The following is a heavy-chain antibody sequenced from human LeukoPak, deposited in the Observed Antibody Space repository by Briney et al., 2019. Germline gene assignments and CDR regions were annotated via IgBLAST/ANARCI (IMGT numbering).Heavy chain of an antibody. J-gene: IGHJ6*02. Sequence: SETLSLTCAVYGGSFSGYYWSWIRQPPGEGLEWIGEINHSGSTNYNPSLKSRVTIPVDTSKNQFSLKLSSVTAADTAVYYCAIRTVTTPWGYYYGMDVWGQGTTVTVSS. D-gene: IGHD4-17*01. V-gene: IGHV4-34*01. CDR2: INHSGST. CDR3: AIRTVTTPWGYYYGMDV. CDR1: GGSFSGYY.